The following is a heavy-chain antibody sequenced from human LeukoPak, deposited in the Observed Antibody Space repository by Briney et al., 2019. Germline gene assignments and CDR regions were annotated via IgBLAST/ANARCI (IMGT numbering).Heavy chain of an antibody. Sequence: QPGGSLRLSCAASGFTFSSYWMSWVRQAPGKGLEWVANIKQDGSEKYYVDSVKGRFTISRDNAKNSLYPQMNSLRAAATAVYYCARELGYCSGGSCYAFDYWGQGTLVTVSS. J-gene: IGHJ4*02. V-gene: IGHV3-7*01. CDR1: GFTFSSYW. CDR3: ARELGYCSGGSCYAFDY. D-gene: IGHD2-15*01. CDR2: IKQDGSEK.